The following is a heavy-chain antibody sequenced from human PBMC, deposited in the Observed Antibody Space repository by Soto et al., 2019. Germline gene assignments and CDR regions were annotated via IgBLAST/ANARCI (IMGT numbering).Heavy chain of an antibody. J-gene: IGHJ4*02. CDR1: GFTLRSYG. CDR2: ISYDGSNK. Sequence: QVQLVESGGGVVQPGRSLRLSCAASGFTLRSYGMYWVRQAPGKGLEWVAIISYDGSNKYYADSVKGRFTISRDNSKNTLYLQMNSLRAEDTAVYYCAKSPDKVATYSDFWGQGTQVTVSS. V-gene: IGHV3-30*18. CDR3: AKSPDKVATYSDF. D-gene: IGHD5-12*01.